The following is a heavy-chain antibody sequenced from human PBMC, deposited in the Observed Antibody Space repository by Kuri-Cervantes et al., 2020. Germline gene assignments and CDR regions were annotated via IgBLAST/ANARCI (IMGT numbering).Heavy chain of an antibody. CDR3: ARDYDATIFGVVTPGNFDY. V-gene: IGHV1-2*02. CDR2: INPNSGGT. J-gene: IGHJ4*02. CDR1: GYTFTGYY. Sequence: ASVKVSCKASGYTFTGYYMHWVRQAPGQGLEWMGWINPNSGGTNYAQKFQGRVTITADESTSTAYMELSSLRSEDTAVYYCARDYDATIFGVVTPGNFDYWGQGALVTVSS. D-gene: IGHD3-3*01.